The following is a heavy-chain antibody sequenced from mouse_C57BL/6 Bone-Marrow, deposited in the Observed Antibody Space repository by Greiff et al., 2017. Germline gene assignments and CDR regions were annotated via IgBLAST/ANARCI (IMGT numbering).Heavy chain of an antibody. CDR2: ISSGGSYT. D-gene: IGHD1-1*01. J-gene: IGHJ3*01. Sequence: EVQLQESGGDLVKPGGSLKLSCAASGFTFSSYGMSWVRQTPDKRLEWVATISSGGSYTYYPDSVKGRFTISRDNAKNTLYLQMSSLKSEDTAMYYCARPLLRSSWFAYWGQGTLVTVSA. CDR1: GFTFSSYG. V-gene: IGHV5-6*01. CDR3: ARPLLRSSWFAY.